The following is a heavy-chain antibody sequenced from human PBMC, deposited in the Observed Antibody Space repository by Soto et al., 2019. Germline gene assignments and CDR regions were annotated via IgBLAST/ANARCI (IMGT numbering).Heavy chain of an antibody. D-gene: IGHD3-22*01. J-gene: IGHJ4*02. Sequence: QVQLVQSGAEVKKPGSSVKVSCKASGGTFSSYTISWVRQAPGQGLEWMGRIIPILGIANYAQKFQGRVTITADKSTSTAYMELSSLRSGDTAVYYCARDANYDSSGYYPPHFDYWGQGTLVTVSS. CDR3: ARDANYDSSGYYPPHFDY. CDR1: GGTFSSYT. V-gene: IGHV1-69*08. CDR2: IIPILGIA.